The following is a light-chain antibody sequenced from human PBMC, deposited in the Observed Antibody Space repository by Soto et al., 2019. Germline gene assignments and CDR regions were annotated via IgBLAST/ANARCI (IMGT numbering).Light chain of an antibody. CDR2: DVS. CDR3: CSYAGSRTYV. J-gene: IGLJ2*01. V-gene: IGLV2-23*02. CDR1: SRDVGSYDL. Sequence: QSVLTQPASVSGSPGQSIIISCTGTSRDVGSYDLVSWYQQHPGKAPKLMIYDVSERPSGVSDRFSGSKSGNTASLTISGLQAEDEADYYCCSYAGSRTYVFGGGTQLTVL.